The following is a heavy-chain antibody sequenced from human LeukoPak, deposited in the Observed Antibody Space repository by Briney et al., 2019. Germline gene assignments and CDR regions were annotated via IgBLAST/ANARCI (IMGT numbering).Heavy chain of an antibody. CDR2: IGSTGSDR. CDR3: ARRRDYFDY. V-gene: IGHV3-21*04. CDR1: GLTFSTSG. Sequence: PGGSLRLSCTASGLTFSTSGFNWVRQAPGKGLEWVASIGSTGSDRYHADSIKGRFTISRDNANNFLYLQMNSLRAEDTAVYYCARRRDYFDYWGQGTLVTVSS. J-gene: IGHJ4*02.